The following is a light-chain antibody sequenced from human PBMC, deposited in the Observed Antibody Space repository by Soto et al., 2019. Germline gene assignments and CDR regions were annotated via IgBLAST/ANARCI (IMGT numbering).Light chain of an antibody. J-gene: IGLJ1*01. V-gene: IGLV2-14*01. CDR2: EVS. CDR3: SSYTSSRTLYV. Sequence: QSALTQPASVSGSPGQSITISCTGTSSDVGGYNYASWYQQHPGKAPKLMIYEVSNRPSGVSNRFSGSKSGNTASLTISGLQAEDEADYYCSSYTSSRTLYVFGPGTKVTVL. CDR1: SSDVGGYNY.